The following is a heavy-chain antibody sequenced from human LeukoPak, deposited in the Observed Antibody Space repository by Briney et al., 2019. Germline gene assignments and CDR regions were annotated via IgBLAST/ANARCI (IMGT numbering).Heavy chain of an antibody. V-gene: IGHV5-51*01. CDR2: IYPGDSDT. D-gene: IGHD3-10*01. CDR3: ARPTRITMVRGVMREYYFAY. J-gene: IGHJ4*02. Sequence: GESLKISCKGSGYSFTSYWSGWVRQMPGKGLEWMGNIYPGDSDTRYSPSFQGQVTISADKSISTAYLQWSSLKASDAAMYYCARPTRITMVRGVMREYYFAYWGQGPLVTVS. CDR1: GYSFTSYW.